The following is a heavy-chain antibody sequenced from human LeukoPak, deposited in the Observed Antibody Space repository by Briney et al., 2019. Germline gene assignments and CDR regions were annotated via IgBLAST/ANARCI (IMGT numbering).Heavy chain of an antibody. CDR1: GFTFSSYA. CDR2: ISGSGGST. J-gene: IGHJ4*02. V-gene: IGHV3-23*01. CDR3: APDIVVVPAASDY. Sequence: GGSLRLSCAASGFTFSSYAMSWVRQAPGKGLEWVSAISGSGGSTYYADSVKGRFTISRDNSKNTPYLQMNSLRAEDTAVYYCAPDIVVVPAASDYWGQGTLVTVSS. D-gene: IGHD2-2*01.